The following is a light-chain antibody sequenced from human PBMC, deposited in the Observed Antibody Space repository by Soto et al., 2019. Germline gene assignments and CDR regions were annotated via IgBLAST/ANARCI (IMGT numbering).Light chain of an antibody. J-gene: IGLJ2*01. V-gene: IGLV2-8*01. Sequence: QSALTQPPSASGSPGQSGTISCTGTSSDVGGYNYVSWYQQHPRKAPQLMIYEVSKRPSGVPDRFSGSKSGNTASLSVSGRQAEDEADYYCSSYAGSSNSVVFGGGTQLTVL. CDR1: SSDVGGYNY. CDR2: EVS. CDR3: SSYAGSSNSVV.